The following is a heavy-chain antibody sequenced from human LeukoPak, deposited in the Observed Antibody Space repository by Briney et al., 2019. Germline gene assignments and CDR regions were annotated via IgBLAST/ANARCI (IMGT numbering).Heavy chain of an antibody. CDR2: ISGSGGST. Sequence: GGSLRLSCAASGFTFSSYAMSWVRQAPGKGLEWVSAISGSGGSTYYADSVKGRFTISRDNSKNTLYLQMNGLRAEDTAVYYCAKEAGFRRYCSGGSCYSDAFDIWGQGTMVTVSS. CDR3: AKEAGFRRYCSGGSCYSDAFDI. CDR1: GFTFSSYA. V-gene: IGHV3-23*01. J-gene: IGHJ3*02. D-gene: IGHD2-15*01.